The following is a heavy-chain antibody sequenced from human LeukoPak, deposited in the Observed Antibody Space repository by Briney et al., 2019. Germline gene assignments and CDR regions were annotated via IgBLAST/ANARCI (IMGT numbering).Heavy chain of an antibody. J-gene: IGHJ4*02. D-gene: IGHD2/OR15-2a*01. CDR2: IRRDGDVI. CDR1: GFTFSSFG. Sequence: GGTLRLSCEASGFTFSSFGIHWVRQAPGQGLEWVAFIRRDGDVIYYADSVKDRFTISRDNSRNMVYLQLISLRPEDTAVYYCEKDFISILALFPWDYWGQGTLVTVSP. V-gene: IGHV3-30*02. CDR3: EKDFISILALFPWDY.